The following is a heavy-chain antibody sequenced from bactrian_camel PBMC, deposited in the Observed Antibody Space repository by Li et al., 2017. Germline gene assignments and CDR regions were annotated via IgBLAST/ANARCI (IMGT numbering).Heavy chain of an antibody. D-gene: IGHD8*01. J-gene: IGHJ4*01. V-gene: IGHV3S68*01. CDR3: AVAERIISSSARPRPPPLTAGAYNY. Sequence: GSVQSGGSLRLSCTSSRFTFNKYFMAWFRQSSGPEREGVGKIYTIDQSTTYADSVKGRFTIAQDNAKNTLYLQMDILNPDDTGMYYCAVAERIISSSARPRPPPLTAGAYNYWGQGTQVTVS. CDR1: RFTFNKYF. CDR2: IYTIDQST.